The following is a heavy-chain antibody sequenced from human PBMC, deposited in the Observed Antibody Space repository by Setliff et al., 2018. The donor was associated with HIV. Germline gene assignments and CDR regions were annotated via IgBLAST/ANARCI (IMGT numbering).Heavy chain of an antibody. CDR3: ARPALGIGGGSRFDI. D-gene: IGHD3-10*01. J-gene: IGHJ4*02. Sequence: NPSETLSLTCTVSGGSFRGSRYYWGWIRQPPGKGLEWIGNMHYGGFFWYSPSLKSRVTISVDTSKNQFSLKLSSVTAADTAVYYCARPALGIGGGSRFDIWGQGTQVTVSS. CDR2: MHYGGFF. V-gene: IGHV4-39*01. CDR1: GGSFRGSRYY.